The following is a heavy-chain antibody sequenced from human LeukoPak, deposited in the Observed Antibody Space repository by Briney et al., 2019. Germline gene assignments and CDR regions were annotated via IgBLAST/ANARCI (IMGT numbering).Heavy chain of an antibody. CDR1: GGSISGSF. D-gene: IGHD5-12*01. CDR2: IHYTGAA. V-gene: IGHV4-59*01. Sequence: PSETLSLTCTVSGGSISGSFWSWIRQSPGEGLEFIGYIHYTGAASYKPSLKSRVTISMDTSKNQFSLRLSSVTAADTAVYYCARIYTAYKFDYWGQGTLVTVSS. J-gene: IGHJ4*02. CDR3: ARIYTAYKFDY.